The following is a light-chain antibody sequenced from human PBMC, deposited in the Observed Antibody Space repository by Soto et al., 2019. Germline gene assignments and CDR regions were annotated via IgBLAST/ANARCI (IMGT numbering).Light chain of an antibody. CDR2: GTS. CDR1: QSVSSS. J-gene: IGKJ4*01. CDR3: QQYNAWPLT. Sequence: EVVMTQSPATLSVSQGERATLACKASQSVSSSLAWYQQNPGQAPRLLVYGTSTRAAGIPARFSGSESGTEFTLTISSLQSEDSAVYYCQQYNAWPLTFGGGTKVEIK. V-gene: IGKV3-15*01.